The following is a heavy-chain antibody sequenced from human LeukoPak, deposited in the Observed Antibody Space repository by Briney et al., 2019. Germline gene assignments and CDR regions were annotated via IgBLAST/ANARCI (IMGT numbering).Heavy chain of an antibody. Sequence: GESLKISCKGSGYSLTSYWIGWVRQMPGKGLEWMGIIYPGDSDTRYSPSFQGQVTISADKSISTAYLQWSSLKASDTAMYYCAAVVVAAKNAFDIWGQGTMVTVSS. CDR2: IYPGDSDT. D-gene: IGHD2-15*01. CDR3: AAVVVAAKNAFDI. V-gene: IGHV5-51*01. CDR1: GYSLTSYW. J-gene: IGHJ3*02.